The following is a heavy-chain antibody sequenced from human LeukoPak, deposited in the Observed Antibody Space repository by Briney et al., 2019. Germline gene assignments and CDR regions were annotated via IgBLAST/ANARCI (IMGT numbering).Heavy chain of an antibody. CDR2: ISVGAEYI. CDR3: ARNYGDFDY. CDR1: GFTFSTYV. V-gene: IGHV3-23*01. J-gene: IGHJ4*02. Sequence: GGSLRLSCAASGFTFSTYVMNWFRQAPGKGLEWVSTISVGAEYIFYADSVKGRFTISRDNAKNTLYLQMNSLRAEDTAVYYCARNYGDFDYWGQGTLVTVSS. D-gene: IGHD4-17*01.